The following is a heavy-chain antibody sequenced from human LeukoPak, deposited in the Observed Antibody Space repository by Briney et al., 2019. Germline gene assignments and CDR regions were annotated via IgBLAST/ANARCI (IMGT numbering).Heavy chain of an antibody. Sequence: SETLSLTCTVSGGSISSYYWSWIRQPPGKGLEWIGYIYYSGSTNYNPSLKSRVTISVDTSKNQFSLKLSSVTAADTAVYYCARGYYGSGSYIVGYYFDYWGQGTLVTVSS. CDR1: GGSISSYY. CDR3: ARGYYGSGSYIVGYYFDY. D-gene: IGHD3-10*01. V-gene: IGHV4-59*01. J-gene: IGHJ4*02. CDR2: IYYSGST.